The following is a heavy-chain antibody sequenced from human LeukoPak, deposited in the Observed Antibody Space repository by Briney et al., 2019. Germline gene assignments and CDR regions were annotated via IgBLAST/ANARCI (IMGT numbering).Heavy chain of an antibody. J-gene: IGHJ3*02. CDR3: ARGVGHDYSYDAFDI. CDR2: ISYDGSNK. V-gene: IGHV3-30-3*01. CDR1: GFTFSSYA. Sequence: GGSLRLSCAASGFTFSSYAMHWVRQAPGKGLEWVAVISYDGSNKYYADSVKGRFTISRDNSKNTLYLQMNSLRAEDTAVYYCARGVGHDYSYDAFDIWGQGTMVTVSS. D-gene: IGHD4-11*01.